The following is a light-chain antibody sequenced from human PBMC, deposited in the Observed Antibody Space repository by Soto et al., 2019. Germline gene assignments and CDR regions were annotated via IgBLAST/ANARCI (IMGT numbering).Light chain of an antibody. V-gene: IGKV3-11*01. Sequence: EIVLTQSPATLSLSPGELATLSCRASQSVSSYLAWYQQKPGQAPRLLIYDASNRATGIPARFSGSGSGTDFTLTISSLEPEDFAVDYCQQRSNWPYTVGQGNNLEIK. J-gene: IGKJ2*01. CDR3: QQRSNWPYT. CDR2: DAS. CDR1: QSVSSY.